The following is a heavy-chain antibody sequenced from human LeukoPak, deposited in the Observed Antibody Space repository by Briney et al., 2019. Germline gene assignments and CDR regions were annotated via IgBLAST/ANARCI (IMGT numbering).Heavy chain of an antibody. CDR2: IIPILGIA. CDR3: ARPTTVTLEGAFDI. CDR1: GGTFSSYT. D-gene: IGHD4-17*01. J-gene: IGHJ3*02. Sequence: SVKVSCKASGGTFSSYTISWVRQAPGQGLEWMGRIIPILGIANYAQKFQGRVTITADKSTSTAYMELSSLRSEDTAVYYCARPTTVTLEGAFDIWGQGTMVTVSS. V-gene: IGHV1-69*02.